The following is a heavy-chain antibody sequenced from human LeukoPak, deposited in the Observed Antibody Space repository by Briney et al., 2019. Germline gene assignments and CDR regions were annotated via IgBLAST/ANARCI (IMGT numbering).Heavy chain of an antibody. CDR2: TSYNGNT. CDR1: GYTFSNYG. CDR3: ARHSGSGWQALGY. D-gene: IGHD6-19*01. Sequence: GASVKVSCTASGYTFSNYGISWVRPAPGLGLEWMGWTSYNGNTNYAQKFQDRVTMTTDTSTTTAYMELRSLESDDTAVYYCARHSGSGWQALGYWGQGTLVTASS. J-gene: IGHJ4*02. V-gene: IGHV1-18*04.